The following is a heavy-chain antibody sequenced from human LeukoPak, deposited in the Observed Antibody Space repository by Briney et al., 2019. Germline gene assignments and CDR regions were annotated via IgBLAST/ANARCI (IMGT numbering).Heavy chain of an antibody. CDR1: GYTFTGYY. CDR3: ARDWGSGSYRFDY. J-gene: IGHJ4*02. V-gene: IGHV1-18*04. Sequence: ASVKVSCKASGYTFTGYYMHWVRQAPGQGLEWMGWISAYNGNTNYAQKLQGRVTMTTDTSTSTAYMELKSLRSDDTAVYYCARDWGSGSYRFDYWGQGTLATVSS. D-gene: IGHD3-10*01. CDR2: ISAYNGNT.